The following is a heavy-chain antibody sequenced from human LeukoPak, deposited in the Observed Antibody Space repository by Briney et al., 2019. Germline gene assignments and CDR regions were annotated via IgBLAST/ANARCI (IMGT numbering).Heavy chain of an antibody. CDR2: IYYSGSA. CDR1: GGSINSYY. J-gene: IGHJ4*02. V-gene: IGHV4-59*01. D-gene: IGHD6-19*01. Sequence: ASETLSLTCTVSGGSINSYYWSWIRQPPGKGLEWVGYIYYSGSANYKPSLKRRVTISVDTSKNQFSLKVSSVTAADTAVYYCASSRSSSGWSLIDYWGQGALVTVSS. CDR3: ASSRSSSGWSLIDY.